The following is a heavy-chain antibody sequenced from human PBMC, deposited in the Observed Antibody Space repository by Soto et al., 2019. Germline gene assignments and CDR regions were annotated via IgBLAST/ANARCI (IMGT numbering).Heavy chain of an antibody. J-gene: IGHJ4*02. CDR3: AKSPDAYYYDSSAYFNY. D-gene: IGHD3-22*01. V-gene: IGHV3-23*01. Sequence: GGSLRLSCAASGFTFSSYAMSWVRQAPGKGLEWISATSGSGGSTYYADSVKGRFTISRDNSKNTLYLQMNSLRAEDTAVYYCAKSPDAYYYDSSAYFNYWGQGTLVTVS. CDR2: TSGSGGST. CDR1: GFTFSSYA.